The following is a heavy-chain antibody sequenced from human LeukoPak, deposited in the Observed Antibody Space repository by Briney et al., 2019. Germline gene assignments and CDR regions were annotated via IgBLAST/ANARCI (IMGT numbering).Heavy chain of an antibody. V-gene: IGHV4-39*07. CDR1: GGSISSSSYY. D-gene: IGHD2-15*01. Sequence: PSETLSLTCTVSGGSISSSSYYWGWIRQPPGKGLEWIGSIYYSGSTYYNPSLKSRVTISVDKSKNQFSLKLSSVTAADTAVYYCARDGSGYCSGGSCKLFDYWGQGTLVTVSS. CDR2: IYYSGST. J-gene: IGHJ4*02. CDR3: ARDGSGYCSGGSCKLFDY.